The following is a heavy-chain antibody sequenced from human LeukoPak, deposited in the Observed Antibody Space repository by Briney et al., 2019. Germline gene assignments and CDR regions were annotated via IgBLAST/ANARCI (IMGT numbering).Heavy chain of an antibody. CDR2: INPNSGGT. CDR1: GYTFTGYY. V-gene: IGHV1-2*06. Sequence: ASVTVSCKAPGYTFTGYYMHWVRQAPGQGLEWMGRINPNSGGTNYAQKFQGRVTMTRDTSISTAYMELSRLRSDDTAVYYCASSTTQAYDSSGYYGYWGQGTLVTVSS. D-gene: IGHD3-22*01. J-gene: IGHJ4*02. CDR3: ASSTTQAYDSSGYYGY.